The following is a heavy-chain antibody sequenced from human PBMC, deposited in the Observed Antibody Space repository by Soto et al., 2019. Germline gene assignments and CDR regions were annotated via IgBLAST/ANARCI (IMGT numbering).Heavy chain of an antibody. CDR3: ARNYGHDCGGGNCYFYF. J-gene: IGHJ4*02. CDR1: GGTFSRYA. CDR2: IIPLFGTA. V-gene: IGHV1-69*01. Sequence: QVQLVQSGAEVKKPGSSVKVSCKASGGTFSRYAINWVRQAPGHGLEWMGGIIPLFGTANYAQKFQGRVTITADESASTADMELRSLRSEDTAVYYCARNYGHDCGGGNCYFYFWGQGTLVTVSS. D-gene: IGHD2-15*01.